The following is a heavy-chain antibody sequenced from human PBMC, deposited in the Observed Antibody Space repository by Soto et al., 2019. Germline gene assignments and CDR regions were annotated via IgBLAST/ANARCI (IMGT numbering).Heavy chain of an antibody. D-gene: IGHD6-19*01. Sequence: QVQLVESGGGVVQPGRSLRLSCAASGFTFSSYAMHWVRQAPGKGLEWVAVISYDGSNKYYADSVKGRFTISRDNSKNTLYLQMNSLRAEDTAVYYCARDPDSSGWYSVGMDVWGQGTTVTVSS. CDR1: GFTFSSYA. J-gene: IGHJ6*02. V-gene: IGHV3-30-3*01. CDR3: ARDPDSSGWYSVGMDV. CDR2: ISYDGSNK.